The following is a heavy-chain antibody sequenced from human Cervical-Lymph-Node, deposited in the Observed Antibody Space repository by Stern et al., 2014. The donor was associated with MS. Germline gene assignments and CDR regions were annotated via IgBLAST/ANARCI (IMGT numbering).Heavy chain of an antibody. CDR1: GYRFTSFW. CDR3: ARQYGATSSRLEY. J-gene: IGHJ4*02. Sequence: EVQLVQSGAELKRPGEPLQISCPVSGYRFTSFWPALVRQTPGQGLDWMGLIYTDYSDNIYSPSFAGHVNLSVDNSLTNDFPLSKSLRPTDPAVYYCARQYGATSSRLEYWGRGTQVIVSS. CDR2: IYTDYSDN. D-gene: IGHD4/OR15-4a*01. V-gene: IGHV5-51*01.